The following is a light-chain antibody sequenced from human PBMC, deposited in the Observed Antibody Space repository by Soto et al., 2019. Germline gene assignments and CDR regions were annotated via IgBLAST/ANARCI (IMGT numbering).Light chain of an antibody. V-gene: IGKV1D-12*01. Sequence: DIQMTQSPSSVSASVGDRVTITCRASQAISTWLSWYQQKPGKAPKLQIYAAANLQTGVPSRFTGSGCGIDFTLPSRSLQPEDFVTYSFQRANSFPRTFGQATKVEIK. CDR1: QAISTW. CDR3: QRANSFPRT. J-gene: IGKJ1*01. CDR2: AAA.